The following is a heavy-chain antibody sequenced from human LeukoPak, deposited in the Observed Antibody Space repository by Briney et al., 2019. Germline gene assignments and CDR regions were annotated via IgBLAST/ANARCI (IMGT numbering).Heavy chain of an antibody. CDR2: MNPNSGNT. V-gene: IGHV1-8*03. Sequence: ASVKVSCKASGYTFTSYDINWVRQATGQGLEWMGWMNPNSGNTGYAQKFQGRVTITRNTSISTAYMELSRLRSDDTAVYYCARSRGVTTYDYWGQGTLVTVSS. CDR1: GYTFTSYD. CDR3: ARSRGVTTYDY. J-gene: IGHJ4*02. D-gene: IGHD4-17*01.